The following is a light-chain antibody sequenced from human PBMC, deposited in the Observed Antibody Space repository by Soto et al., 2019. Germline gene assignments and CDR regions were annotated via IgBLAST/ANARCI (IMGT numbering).Light chain of an antibody. CDR1: SSDVGGYNY. V-gene: IGLV2-8*01. J-gene: IGLJ2*01. Sequence: QAVVTQPPSASGSPGQSVTISCTGTSSDVGGYNYVSWYQQHPGKASKLMISEVSKRPSGVPDRFSGSKSGNTASLTVSGLQAEDEADYYCSSFAGNNNLVFGGGTKLTVL. CDR2: EVS. CDR3: SSFAGNNNLV.